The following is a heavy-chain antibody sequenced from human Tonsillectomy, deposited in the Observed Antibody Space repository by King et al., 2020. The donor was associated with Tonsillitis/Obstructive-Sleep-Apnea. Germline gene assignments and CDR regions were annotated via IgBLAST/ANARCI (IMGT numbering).Heavy chain of an antibody. CDR2: INPSGGST. J-gene: IGHJ4*02. CDR1: GYTFTSYY. CDR3: AREGNANYDFWSSYPEWHCFDY. V-gene: IGHV1-46*01. D-gene: IGHD3-3*01. Sequence: QLVQSGAEVKKPGASVKVSCKASGYTFTSYYMHWVRQAPGQGLEWMGIINPSGGSTSYAQKFQGRVTMTRDTSTSTVYMELSSLRAEDTAVYYCAREGNANYDFWSSYPEWHCFDYWGRATIASVCS.